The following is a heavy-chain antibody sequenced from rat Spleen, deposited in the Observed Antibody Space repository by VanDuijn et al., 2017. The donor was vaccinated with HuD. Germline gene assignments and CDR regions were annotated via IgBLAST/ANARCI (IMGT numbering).Heavy chain of an antibody. V-gene: IGHV5-29*01. Sequence: EVQMVESGGGLVQPGRSLKLSCAASGFTFSDYGMAWVRQAPTKGLEWVATISYGDSSGHSNTYYRDSVKGRFTISRDNAKNTQYLQMDSLRSEDTATYYCARLRYNPFDYWGQGVMVTVSS. D-gene: IGHD1-5*01. CDR2: ISYGDSSGHSNT. CDR3: ARLRYNPFDY. J-gene: IGHJ2*01. CDR1: GFTFSDYG.